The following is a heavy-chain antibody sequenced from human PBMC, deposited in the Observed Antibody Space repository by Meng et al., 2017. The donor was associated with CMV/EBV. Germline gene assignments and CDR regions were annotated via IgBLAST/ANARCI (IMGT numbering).Heavy chain of an antibody. V-gene: IGHV3-74*01. J-gene: IGHJ4*02. CDR3: ARASGGKYSGYDYIFDY. Sequence: GESLKISCAASGFTFTRHWMHWVRQAPGKGLVWVSHIISDGTYTSYADFVKGRFTISRDNAKNTLYLQMNSLGAEDTAVYYCARASGGKYSGYDYIFDYWGQGTLVTVSS. D-gene: IGHD5-12*01. CDR1: GFTFTRHW. CDR2: IISDGTYT.